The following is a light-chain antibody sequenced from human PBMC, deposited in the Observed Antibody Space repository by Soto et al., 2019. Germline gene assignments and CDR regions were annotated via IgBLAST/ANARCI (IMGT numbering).Light chain of an antibody. J-gene: IGKJ1*01. CDR2: DAS. V-gene: IGKV3-15*01. CDR3: QQYYNWPPWT. CDR1: QSVSYK. Sequence: ETVMTQSPVTLSVSPGERATLSCRASQSVSYKLAWYQQKPGQAPRLLIYDASTRATGIPARFSGSGSGTEFTLTISSLQSEDVAVYFCQQYYNWPPWTFGQGTQVEIK.